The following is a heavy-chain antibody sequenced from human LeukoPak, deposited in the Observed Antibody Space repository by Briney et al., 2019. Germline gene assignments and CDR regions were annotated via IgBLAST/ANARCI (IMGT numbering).Heavy chain of an antibody. D-gene: IGHD6-19*01. CDR2: IYYSGST. CDR1: GGSISSSSYY. V-gene: IGHV4-39*07. J-gene: IGHJ4*02. CDR3: ARDGQWLHRFDY. Sequence: SETLSLTCTVSGGSISSSSYYWGWIRQPPGKGLEWIGSIYYSGSTYYNPSLKSRVTISVDTSKNQFSLKLSSVTAADTAVYYCARDGQWLHRFDYWGQGTLVTVSS.